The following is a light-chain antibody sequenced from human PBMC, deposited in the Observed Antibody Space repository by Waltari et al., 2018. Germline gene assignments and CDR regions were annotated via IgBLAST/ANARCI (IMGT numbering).Light chain of an antibody. CDR3: QQTNSFPRT. V-gene: IGKV1-12*01. CDR1: QSISNW. J-gene: IGKJ1*01. CDR2: AAS. Sequence: DIQMTQSPSFVSACVGDRVTITCRASQSISNWLAWYQQKPGKAPKFLIYAASSLESGVPSRFGGSGSGTDFTLTISSLQPEDFATYYCQQTNSFPRTFGQGTKVEIK.